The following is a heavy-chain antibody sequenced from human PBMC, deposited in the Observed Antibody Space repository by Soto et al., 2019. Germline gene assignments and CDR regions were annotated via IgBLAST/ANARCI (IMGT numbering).Heavy chain of an antibody. CDR1: GGSISSYY. CDR2: IYYSGST. D-gene: IGHD3-22*01. V-gene: IGHV4-59*01. CDR3: ARDQYDSRFGMDV. J-gene: IGHJ6*02. Sequence: SETLSLTCTVSGGSISSYYWSWIRQPPGKGLEWIGYIYYSGSTNYNPSLKSRVTISVDTSKNQFSLKLSSVTAADTAVYYCARDQYDSRFGMDVWGQGTTVTVSS.